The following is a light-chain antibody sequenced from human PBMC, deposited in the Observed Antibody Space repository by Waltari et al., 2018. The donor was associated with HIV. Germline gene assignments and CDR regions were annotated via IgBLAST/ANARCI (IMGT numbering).Light chain of an antibody. CDR1: SSDIGAYNY. V-gene: IGLV2-14*01. J-gene: IGLJ1*01. CDR3: TSYTSISTLV. CDR2: EVT. Sequence: QSALTQPASVSGSPGQSITISCTGTSSDIGAYNYVSWYQHHPGKVPKLLIYEVTNRPSGVSHRCSGSKSGNTASLTISGLQAEDEADFYCTSYTSISTLVFGTGTKVTVL.